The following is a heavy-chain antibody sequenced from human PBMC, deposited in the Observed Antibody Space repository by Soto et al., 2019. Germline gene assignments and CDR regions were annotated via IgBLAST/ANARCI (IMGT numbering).Heavy chain of an antibody. V-gene: IGHV1-69*13. CDR1: GGTFSSYA. CDR3: ARPGRISKFGELLERAYYYYYGMDV. J-gene: IGHJ6*02. Sequence: ASVKVSCKASGGTFSSYAISWVRQAPGQGLEWMGGIIPIFGTANYAQKFQGRVTITADESTSTAYMELSSLRSEDTAVYYCARPGRISKFGELLERAYYYYYGMDVWGQGTTVTVSS. D-gene: IGHD3-10*02. CDR2: IIPIFGTA.